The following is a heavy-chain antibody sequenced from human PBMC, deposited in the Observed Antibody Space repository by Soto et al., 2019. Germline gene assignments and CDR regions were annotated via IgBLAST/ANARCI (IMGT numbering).Heavy chain of an antibody. CDR3: ASGLDSNYAYYGMDV. D-gene: IGHD4-4*01. CDR1: GGTFSSYA. CDR2: IIPIFGTA. V-gene: IGHV1-69*13. J-gene: IGHJ6*02. Sequence: VKVSCKASGGTFSSYAISWVRQAPGQGLEWMGGIIPIFGTANYAQKFQGRVTITADESTSTAYMELSSLRSEDTAVYYCASGLDSNYAYYGMDVWGQGTTVTVSS.